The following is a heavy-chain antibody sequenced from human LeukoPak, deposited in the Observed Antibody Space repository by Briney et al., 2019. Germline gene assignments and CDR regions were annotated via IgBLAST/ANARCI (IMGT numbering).Heavy chain of an antibody. CDR3: ARESGYSSGWYEGYFDY. D-gene: IGHD6-19*01. Sequence: ASVKVSCKASGYTFTSYAMHWVRQAPGQRLEWMGWINAGNGNTKYSQKFQGRVTITRDTSASTAYMELSSLRSEDTAVYYCARESGYSSGWYEGYFDYWGQGTLVTVSS. J-gene: IGHJ4*02. CDR2: INAGNGNT. CDR1: GYTFTSYA. V-gene: IGHV1-3*01.